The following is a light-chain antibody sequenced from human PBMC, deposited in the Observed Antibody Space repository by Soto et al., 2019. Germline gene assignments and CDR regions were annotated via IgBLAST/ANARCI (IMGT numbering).Light chain of an antibody. J-gene: IGLJ2*01. V-gene: IGLV7-46*01. CDR3: VRYYSETVV. Sequence: QTVVTQEPSLIVSPGGTVTLTCGSSTGAVTSGHYPHWFQQKPAQAPRTLIYDTSIKHSWTPARFSGSLLGGKAALTLSGAQHADEADYYCVRYYSETVVFGGGTKLTVL. CDR1: TGAVTSGHY. CDR2: DTS.